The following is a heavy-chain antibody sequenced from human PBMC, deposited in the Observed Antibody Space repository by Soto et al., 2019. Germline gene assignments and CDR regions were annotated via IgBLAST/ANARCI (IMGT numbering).Heavy chain of an antibody. V-gene: IGHV5-51*01. Sequence: GESLKISCKASGYSFSDYWIAWVRQTPGKGLEWMGTIYPPDSDTRYSPSFEGQVSISVDTSVKTAYLQWSNVGASDTAIYYCARHEASTIRVVVLTAGMDGWGQGTTVTVSS. D-gene: IGHD2-21*01. CDR1: GYSFSDYW. CDR2: IYPPDSDT. CDR3: ARHEASTIRVVVLTAGMDG. J-gene: IGHJ6*02.